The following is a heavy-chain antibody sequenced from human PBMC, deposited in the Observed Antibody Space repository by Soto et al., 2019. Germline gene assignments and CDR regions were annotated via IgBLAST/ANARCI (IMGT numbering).Heavy chain of an antibody. CDR3: ARSYDRRPPYYYYGMDV. J-gene: IGHJ6*02. V-gene: IGHV3-48*02. CDR1: GFTFSSYS. D-gene: IGHD3-22*01. Sequence: EVQLVESGGGLVQPGGSLRLSCAASGFTFSSYSMNWVRQAPGKGLEWVSYISSSSSTIYYADSVKGRFTISRDNAKNSLYLHMNSLRDEDTAVYYCARSYDRRPPYYYYGMDVWGQGPTVTVSS. CDR2: ISSSSSTI.